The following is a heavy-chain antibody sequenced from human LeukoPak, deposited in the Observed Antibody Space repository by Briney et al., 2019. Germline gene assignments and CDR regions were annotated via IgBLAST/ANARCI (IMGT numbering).Heavy chain of an antibody. CDR3: ARRAIAAALDY. J-gene: IGHJ4*02. V-gene: IGHV1-3*01. CDR1: RYTFTSYA. D-gene: IGHD6-25*01. Sequence: ASVKVSCKASRYTFTSYAMHWVRQAPGQRLEWMGWINAGNGNTKYSQKFQGRVTMTRDTSASTVYMELSSLRPEDTAVYYCARRAIAAALDYWGQGTLVTVSS. CDR2: INAGNGNT.